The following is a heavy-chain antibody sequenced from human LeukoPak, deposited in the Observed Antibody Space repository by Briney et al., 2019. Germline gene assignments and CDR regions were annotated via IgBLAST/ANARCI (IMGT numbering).Heavy chain of an antibody. CDR3: AREAGDILTGDDAFDI. CDR1: GGSMKSYY. CDR2: IYHTGSI. J-gene: IGHJ3*02. D-gene: IGHD3-9*01. V-gene: IGHV4-59*12. Sequence: KPSETLSLTCIVSGGSMKSYYWNWIRQTPGKGLEWIGYIYHTGSIKYNPSLESRVTMSVDTSKNQFSLKLSSVTAADTAVYYCAREAGDILTGDDAFDIWGQGTMVTVSS.